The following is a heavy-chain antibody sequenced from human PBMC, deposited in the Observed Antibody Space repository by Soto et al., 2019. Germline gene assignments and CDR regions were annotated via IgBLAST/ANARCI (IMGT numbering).Heavy chain of an antibody. Sequence: EVQLVESGGGLVKPGGSLRLSCAASGFTFSNAWMNWVRQAPGKGLEWVGSIKSKTDGGTTDYAAPGKGRFTISRDHSNNTLYLQMNSLKTEDTAVYYCTTGDSSRCYSYYFDYWGQGTLVTVSS. CDR3: TTGDSSRCYSYYFDY. CDR2: IKSKTDGGTT. J-gene: IGHJ4*02. CDR1: GFTFSNAW. V-gene: IGHV3-15*07. D-gene: IGHD6-13*01.